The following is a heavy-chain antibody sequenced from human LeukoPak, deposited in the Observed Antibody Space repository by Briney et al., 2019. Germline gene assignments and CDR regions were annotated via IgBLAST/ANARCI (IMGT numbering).Heavy chain of an antibody. CDR3: ARGDNSAFDI. CDR1: GFTFRSYR. CDR2: IKQGESER. Sequence: GGSLRLSCAASGFTFRSYRMNWVRQAPGKGLEWEASIKQGESERYYVDSVNGRFTISRDNAKNSLYLQMSSLRAEDTAVCYCARGDNSAFDIWGQGTMVTVSS. D-gene: IGHD3-22*01. V-gene: IGHV3-7*04. J-gene: IGHJ3*02.